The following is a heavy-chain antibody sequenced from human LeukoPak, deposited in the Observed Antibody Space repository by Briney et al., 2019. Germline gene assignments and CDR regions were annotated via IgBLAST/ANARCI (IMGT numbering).Heavy chain of an antibody. D-gene: IGHD1-1*01. CDR3: ARGGLEGFDY. V-gene: IGHV1-8*01. J-gene: IGHJ4*02. CDR1: GYTFTSYD. Sequence: ASVKVSCKASGYTFTSYDINWVRQATGQGLEWMGWMNPNSGNTGYAQKFQGRVTITADKSTSTAYMELSSLRSEDTAVYYCARGGLEGFDYWGQGTLVTVSS. CDR2: MNPNSGNT.